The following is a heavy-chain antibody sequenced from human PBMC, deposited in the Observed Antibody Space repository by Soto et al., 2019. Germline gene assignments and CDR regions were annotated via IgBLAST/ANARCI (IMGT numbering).Heavy chain of an antibody. CDR1: GFTFGSSG. D-gene: IGHD5-12*01. CDR3: AKDSGYDHTD. J-gene: IGHJ4*02. V-gene: IGHV3-23*01. Sequence: EVQLLESGGGLVQPGGSLRLSCAASGFTFGSSGMSWVRQAPGKGLEWISGLSGSGGSTYYADSVKGRFTISRDTCKSTLYLQMHSLRVEDTAVYYCAKDSGYDHTDWGQGTLVTVSS. CDR2: LSGSGGST.